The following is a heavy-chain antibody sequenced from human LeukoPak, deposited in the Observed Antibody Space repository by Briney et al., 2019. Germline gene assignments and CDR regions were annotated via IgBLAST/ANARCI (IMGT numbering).Heavy chain of an antibody. J-gene: IGHJ3*02. CDR3: ARAGRRAFDI. V-gene: IGHV4-34*01. CDR2: INHSGST. Sequence: PSETLSLTCAVYGGSFSGYYWSWIRQPPGKGLEWIGEINHSGSTNYNPSLKSRVTISVDTSKNQFSLKLSSVTAADTAVYYCARAGRRAFDIWGQGTMVTVSS. CDR1: GGSFSGYY.